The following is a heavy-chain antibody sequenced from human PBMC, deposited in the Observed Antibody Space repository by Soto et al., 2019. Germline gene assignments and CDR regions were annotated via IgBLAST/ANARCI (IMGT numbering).Heavy chain of an antibody. D-gene: IGHD3-22*01. CDR1: GGSISDGGHA. CDR3: ACNYDADAFDI. J-gene: IGHJ3*02. CDR2: IYQSGSA. Sequence: QLQLRESASGPVKPSQTLSLTCAVSGGSISDGGHAWTWIRQPPGKGLEWIGYIYQSGSAYYTPSLKSRVTISMDKSKNQISLTLKSVTAADTAIYYCACNYDADAFDIWGQGTMVPVSS. V-gene: IGHV4-30-2*01.